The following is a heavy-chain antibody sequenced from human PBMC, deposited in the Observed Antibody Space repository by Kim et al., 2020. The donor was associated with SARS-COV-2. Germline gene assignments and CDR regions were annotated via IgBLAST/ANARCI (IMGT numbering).Heavy chain of an antibody. V-gene: IGHV3-30*18. D-gene: IGHD3-3*01. CDR2: ISYDGSNK. J-gene: IGHJ3*02. Sequence: GGSLRLSCAASGFTFSSYGMHWVRQAPGKGLEWVAIISYDGSNKYYADSVKGRFTISRDNSKNTLYLQMESLRAEDTAVYYCAKGTLREWGAFDIWGQGT. CDR1: GFTFSSYG. CDR3: AKGTLREWGAFDI.